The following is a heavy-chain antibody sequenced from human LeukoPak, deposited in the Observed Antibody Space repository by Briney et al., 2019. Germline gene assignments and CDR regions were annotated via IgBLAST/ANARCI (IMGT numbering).Heavy chain of an antibody. CDR3: ASILVVPAAIIPFDY. CDR2: IYYSGST. V-gene: IGHV4-61*01. D-gene: IGHD2-2*02. Sequence: SETLPLTCTVSGGSVSSGSYYWSWIRQPPGKGLEWIGYIYYSGSTNYNPSLKSRVTISVDTSKNQFSLKLSSVTAADTAVYYCASILVVPAAIIPFDYWGQGTLVTVSS. CDR1: GGSVSSGSYY. J-gene: IGHJ4*02.